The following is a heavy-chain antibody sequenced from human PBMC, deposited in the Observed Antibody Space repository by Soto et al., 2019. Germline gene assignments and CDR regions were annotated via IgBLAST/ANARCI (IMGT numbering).Heavy chain of an antibody. J-gene: IGHJ6*03. V-gene: IGHV3-11*01. Sequence: QVQLVESGGGLVKPGGSLRLSCAASGFTFSDYYMSWIRQAPGKGLEWVSYISSSGSTIYYADSVKGRFTISRDNAKNSRELQMNSLRAEDTAVYYCARVKWFIGKVLRPDVDYYYYMDVWGKGTTVTVSS. D-gene: IGHD2-8*01. CDR3: ARVKWFIGKVLRPDVDYYYYMDV. CDR1: GFTFSDYY. CDR2: ISSSGSTI.